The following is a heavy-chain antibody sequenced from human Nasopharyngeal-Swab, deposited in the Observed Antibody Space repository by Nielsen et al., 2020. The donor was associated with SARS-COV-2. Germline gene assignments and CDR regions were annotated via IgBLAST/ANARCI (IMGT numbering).Heavy chain of an antibody. D-gene: IGHD3-3*01. J-gene: IGHJ6*02. V-gene: IGHV4-31*03. CDR2: IYYSGST. Sequence: SETLSLTCTVSGGSISSGGYYWSWIRQHPGKGLEWIGYIYYSGSTYYNPSLKSRVTISVDTSKNQFSLKLSSVTAADTAVYYCARVETVLRFLEWQYGGHGMDVWGQGTTVTVSS. CDR1: GGSISSGGYY. CDR3: ARVETVLRFLEWQYGGHGMDV.